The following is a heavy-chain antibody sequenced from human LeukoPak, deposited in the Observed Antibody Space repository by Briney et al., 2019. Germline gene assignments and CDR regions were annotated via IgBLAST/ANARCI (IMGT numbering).Heavy chain of an antibody. D-gene: IGHD5-12*01. Sequence: GGSLRLSCAASGFTFSSYAMSWVRQAPGKGLEWVSAISGSGGSTYYADSVKGRFTISRDNSKNTLYLQMNSLRAEDTAVYYCARGGGYDYYFDYWGQGTLVTVSS. CDR2: ISGSGGST. V-gene: IGHV3-23*01. J-gene: IGHJ4*02. CDR1: GFTFSSYA. CDR3: ARGGGYDYYFDY.